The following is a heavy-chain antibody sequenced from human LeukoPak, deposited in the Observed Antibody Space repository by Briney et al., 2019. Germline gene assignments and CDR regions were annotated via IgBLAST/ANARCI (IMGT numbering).Heavy chain of an antibody. D-gene: IGHD1-1*01. V-gene: IGHV5-51*01. J-gene: IGHJ4*02. CDR3: ARHETGPYFDY. Sequence: GVSLKISCKGSGYSFTSYWIGWVRQMPGKGLECMGIIYPGDSDTRYSPSFQGQVTISADRSISTAYLQWSSLKASDTAMYYCARHETGPYFDYWGQGTLVTVSS. CDR1: GYSFTSYW. CDR2: IYPGDSDT.